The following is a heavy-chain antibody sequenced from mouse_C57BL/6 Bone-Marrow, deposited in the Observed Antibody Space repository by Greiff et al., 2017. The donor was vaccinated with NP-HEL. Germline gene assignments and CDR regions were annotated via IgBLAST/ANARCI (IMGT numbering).Heavy chain of an antibody. V-gene: IGHV5-6*01. CDR3: ARPIYYGSLWFAY. D-gene: IGHD2-1*01. CDR2: ISSGGSYT. CDR1: GFTFSSYG. Sequence: EVQLVESGGDLVKPGGSLKLSCAASGFTFSSYGMSWVRQTPDKRLEWVATISSGGSYTYYPDSVKGRFTISRDNAKNTLYLQMSSLKSEDTAMYYCARPIYYGSLWFAYWGQGTLVTVSA. J-gene: IGHJ3*01.